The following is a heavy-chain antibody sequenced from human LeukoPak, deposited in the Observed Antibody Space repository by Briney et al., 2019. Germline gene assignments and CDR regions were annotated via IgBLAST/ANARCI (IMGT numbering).Heavy chain of an antibody. CDR3: ARQKRITMIVGSDY. D-gene: IGHD3-22*01. CDR2: ISSSSSYI. J-gene: IGHJ4*02. CDR1: GFTFSSYS. Sequence: GGSLRLSCAASGFTFSSYSMNWVRQAPGKGLEWASSISSSSSYIYYADSVKGRFTISRDNAKNSLYLQMNSLRAEDTAVYYCARQKRITMIVGSDYWGQGTLVTVSS. V-gene: IGHV3-21*01.